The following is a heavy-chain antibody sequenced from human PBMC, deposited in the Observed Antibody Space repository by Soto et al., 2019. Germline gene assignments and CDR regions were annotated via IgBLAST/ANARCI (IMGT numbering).Heavy chain of an antibody. Sequence: EVQLLESGGGWVQPGGSLRLSCAASGFTFNNYAMSWVREAPGKGLEWVSAIGSVGDSTYNADSVKGRFTISRDNSKNRLYLQMNRLRAVDTAVYYCAKPYFSASGSYGGFDYWGQGTLVTVSS. CDR2: IGSVGDST. CDR1: GFTFNNYA. J-gene: IGHJ4*02. D-gene: IGHD3-10*01. V-gene: IGHV3-23*01. CDR3: AKPYFSASGSYGGFDY.